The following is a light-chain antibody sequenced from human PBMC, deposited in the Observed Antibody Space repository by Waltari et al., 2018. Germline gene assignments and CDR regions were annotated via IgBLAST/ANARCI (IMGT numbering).Light chain of an antibody. CDR3: MQALRSPHT. CDR1: QSLVESNGYTD. J-gene: IGKJ2*01. CDR2: LVS. Sequence: DIVMTQFPLSLPVTPGEPASISCRSSQSLVESNGYTDLDWYLQKPGQSPQLVIYLVSKRASGVPDRFSGSGSGTDFTLKISRVEAGDVGVSYCMQALRSPHTFGQGTKLEIK. V-gene: IGKV2-28*01.